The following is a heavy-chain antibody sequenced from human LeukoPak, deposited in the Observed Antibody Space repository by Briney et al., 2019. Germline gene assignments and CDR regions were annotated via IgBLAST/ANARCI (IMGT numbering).Heavy chain of an antibody. D-gene: IGHD5-12*01. Sequence: ASVKVSCKASGGTFSSYAISWVRQAPGQGLEWMGGIIPIFGTANYAQKFQGRVTITADESTSTAYMELSSLRSEDTAVYYCARVRYSGYGRFDYWGQGTLVTVSS. CDR1: GGTFSSYA. CDR2: IIPIFGTA. V-gene: IGHV1-69*13. CDR3: ARVRYSGYGRFDY. J-gene: IGHJ4*02.